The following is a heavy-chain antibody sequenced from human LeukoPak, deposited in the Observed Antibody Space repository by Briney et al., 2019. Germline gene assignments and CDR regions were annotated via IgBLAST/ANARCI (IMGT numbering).Heavy chain of an antibody. CDR1: GGSISSYY. CDR3: ARRKEYCSSTSCHNWFDR. D-gene: IGHD2-2*01. V-gene: IGHV4-59*01. Sequence: SETLSLTCTVSGGSISSYYWSWIRQPPGKGLEGIGYIYYSGSTNYNPSLKSRVTISLDTSKNQFYLKLSSVTAADTAVYYCARRKEYCSSTSCHNWFDRWGQGTLVTVSS. CDR2: IYYSGST. J-gene: IGHJ5*02.